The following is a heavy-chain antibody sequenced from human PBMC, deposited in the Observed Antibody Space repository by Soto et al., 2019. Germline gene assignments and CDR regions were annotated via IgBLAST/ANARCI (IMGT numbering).Heavy chain of an antibody. CDR2: MSYDGSNK. CDR3: ARDGGAY. J-gene: IGHJ4*02. CDR1: GFTFSSYA. D-gene: IGHD3-16*01. V-gene: IGHV3-30-3*01. Sequence: QVQLVESGGGVVQPGRSLRLSCAASGFTFSSYAMHWVRRAPGKELEWMAVMSYDGSNKYYADSVKGRFTISRDNSKNTLYLQMNSLRTEDTALYCCARDGGAYWGQGTLVIVSS.